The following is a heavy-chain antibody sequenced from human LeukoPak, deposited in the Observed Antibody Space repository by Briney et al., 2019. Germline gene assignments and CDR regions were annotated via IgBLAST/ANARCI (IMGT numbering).Heavy chain of an antibody. Sequence: PSETLSLTCGVYGGSFSSYYWNWIRQTPGTGLEWIGEISHSGSTTNNPFLESRVTISVDTSKNQFSLRLNSMTAADTALYYCAGRYSSSRGSFYMDVWGKGTTVTVSS. CDR1: GGSFSSYY. CDR3: AGRYSSSRGSFYMDV. V-gene: IGHV4-34*01. J-gene: IGHJ6*03. D-gene: IGHD6-19*01. CDR2: ISHSGST.